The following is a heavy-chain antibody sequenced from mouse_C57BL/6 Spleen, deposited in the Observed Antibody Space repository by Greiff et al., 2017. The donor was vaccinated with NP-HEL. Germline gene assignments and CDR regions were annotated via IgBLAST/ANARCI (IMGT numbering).Heavy chain of an antibody. Sequence: ESGAELVRPGASVTLSCKASGYTFTDYEMHWVKQTPVHGLEWIGAIDPETGGTAYNQKFKGKAILTADKSSSTAYMELRSLTSEDSAVYYCTRIGFYGNLDYWGQGTTLTVSS. CDR1: GYTFTDYE. V-gene: IGHV1-15*01. J-gene: IGHJ2*01. D-gene: IGHD1-1*01. CDR3: TRIGFYGNLDY. CDR2: IDPETGGT.